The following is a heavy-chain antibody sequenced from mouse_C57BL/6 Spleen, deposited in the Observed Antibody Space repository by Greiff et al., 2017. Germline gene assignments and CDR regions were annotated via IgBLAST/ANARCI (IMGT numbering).Heavy chain of an antibody. CDR3: ARIDWDYYAMDY. Sequence: VQLQQSGPELVKPGASVKIPCKASGYTFTDYNMDWVKQSHGKSLEWIGDINPNNGGTIYNQKFKGKATLTVDKSSSTAYMELRSLTSEDTAVYYCARIDWDYYAMDYWGQGTSVTVSS. CDR1: GYTFTDYN. J-gene: IGHJ4*01. V-gene: IGHV1-18*01. CDR2: INPNNGGT. D-gene: IGHD4-1*01.